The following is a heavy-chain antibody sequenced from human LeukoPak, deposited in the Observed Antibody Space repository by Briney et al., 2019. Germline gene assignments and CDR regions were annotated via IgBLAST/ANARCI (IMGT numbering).Heavy chain of an antibody. V-gene: IGHV3-21*01. Sequence: PGGSLRLSCAASGFTFSSYSMNWVRQAPGKGLEWVSSISSSGSYIYYADSVKGRFTISRDNAKNSLYLQMNSLRAEDTAVYYCARDLHGDYSFDYWGQGTLVTVSS. CDR3: ARDLHGDYSFDY. D-gene: IGHD4-17*01. CDR2: ISSSGSYI. J-gene: IGHJ4*02. CDR1: GFTFSSYS.